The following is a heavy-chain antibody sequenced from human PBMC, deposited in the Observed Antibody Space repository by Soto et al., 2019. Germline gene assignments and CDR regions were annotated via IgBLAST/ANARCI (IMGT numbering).Heavy chain of an antibody. Sequence: PSETLSLTCTVSGGSISSSSYYWGWIRQPPGKGLEWIGSIYYSGSTYYNPSLKSRVTISVDTSKNQFSLKLSSVTAADTAVYYCARRPGEADAFDIWGQGTMVTVSS. CDR2: IYYSGST. D-gene: IGHD2-21*01. CDR3: ARRPGEADAFDI. CDR1: GGSISSSSYY. J-gene: IGHJ3*02. V-gene: IGHV4-39*01.